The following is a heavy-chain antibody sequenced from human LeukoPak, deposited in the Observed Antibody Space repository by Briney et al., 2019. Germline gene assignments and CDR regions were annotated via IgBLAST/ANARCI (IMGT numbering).Heavy chain of an antibody. CDR2: IQPSGST. CDR3: ARGPPPDFEY. Sequence: SETLCLTCAVSGDTISSYCWSWVRQPAGKGLEWVGSIQPSGSTNYNPPLKSRVILSVDTSKNQLSLKLSSGTAADTAVLFGARGPPPDFEYWGRGLLVTVS. V-gene: IGHV4-59*10. J-gene: IGHJ4*02. CDR1: GDTISSYC.